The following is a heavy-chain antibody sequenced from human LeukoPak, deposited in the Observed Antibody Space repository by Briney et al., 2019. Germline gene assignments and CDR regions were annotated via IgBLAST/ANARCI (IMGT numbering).Heavy chain of an antibody. CDR1: GGSFSGYY. V-gene: IGHV4-34*01. D-gene: IGHD5-18*01. Sequence: SETLSLTCAVYGGSFSGYYWSWIRQPPGKGLEWIGEINHSGSTNYNPSLKSRVTISVDTSKNQFSLKLSSVTAADTAVYYCARRRGYSCGYFDYWGQGTLVTVSS. CDR3: ARRRGYSCGYFDY. CDR2: INHSGST. J-gene: IGHJ4*02.